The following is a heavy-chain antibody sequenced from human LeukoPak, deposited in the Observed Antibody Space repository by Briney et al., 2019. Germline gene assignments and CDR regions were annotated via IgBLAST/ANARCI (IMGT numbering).Heavy chain of an antibody. Sequence: PGGSLRLSCAASGFTFSSYGMHWVRQAPGKGLEWVAFIRYDGSNKYYADSVKGRFTISRDNSKNTLYLQMNSLRAEDTAVYYCAKDPLRYYYGSGSLTFDYWGQGTLVIVSS. CDR3: AKDPLRYYYGSGSLTFDY. J-gene: IGHJ4*02. CDR1: GFTFSSYG. V-gene: IGHV3-30*02. CDR2: IRYDGSNK. D-gene: IGHD3-10*01.